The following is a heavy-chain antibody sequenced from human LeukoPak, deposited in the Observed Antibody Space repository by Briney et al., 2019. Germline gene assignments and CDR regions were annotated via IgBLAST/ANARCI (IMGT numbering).Heavy chain of an antibody. J-gene: IGHJ4*02. D-gene: IGHD3-3*01. Sequence: GGSLRLFCEASGFTFNNAWMTWVRQAPGKGLEWVGRIKSKTDGGTTDYAAPVKGRFTISRDDSQNLLYLHMNSLKTEDTAVYYCTSFTIFGVWGQGTLVTVSS. CDR1: GFTFNNAW. V-gene: IGHV3-15*01. CDR2: IKSKTDGGTT. CDR3: TSFTIFGV.